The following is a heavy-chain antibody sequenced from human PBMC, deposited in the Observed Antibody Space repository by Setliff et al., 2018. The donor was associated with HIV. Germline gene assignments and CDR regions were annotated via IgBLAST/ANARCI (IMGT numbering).Heavy chain of an antibody. CDR2: IYYRGAT. D-gene: IGHD6-19*01. J-gene: IGHJ4*02. CDR3: ARQQHSSDLKIWNY. Sequence: PSETLSLTCTVSGGSISNSDFYWGWIRQSPGKGLEWIGSIYYRGATYYSPSLKSRVTISVDTSKNQFSLTLTSVTAADTAVYYCARQQHSSDLKIWNYWGQGTLVTVSS. CDR1: GGSISNSDFY. V-gene: IGHV4-39*01.